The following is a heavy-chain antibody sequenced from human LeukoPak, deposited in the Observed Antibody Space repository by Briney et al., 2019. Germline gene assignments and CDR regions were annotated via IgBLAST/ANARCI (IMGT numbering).Heavy chain of an antibody. Sequence: PGGSLRLSCAAPGFTFTTYSMNWVRQAPGKGVEWVSYISGSSSTIYYADSVKGRFTISRDNAKNSLYLQMNSLRAEDTAVYYCARVGYSYGYGSDYWGQGTLVTVSS. D-gene: IGHD5-18*01. CDR2: ISGSSSTI. J-gene: IGHJ4*02. CDR3: ARVGYSYGYGSDY. CDR1: GFTFTTYS. V-gene: IGHV3-48*01.